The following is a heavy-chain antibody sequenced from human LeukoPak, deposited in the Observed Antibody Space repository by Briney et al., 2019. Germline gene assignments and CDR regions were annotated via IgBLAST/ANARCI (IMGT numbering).Heavy chain of an antibody. J-gene: IGHJ4*02. Sequence: PSETLSLTCAVYGGSFSGYYWSWIRQPPGKGLEWIGEINHGGSTNYNPSLKSRVTISVDTSKNQFSLKLSSVTAADTAVYYCARPPHYWGQGTLVTVSS. CDR2: INHGGST. V-gene: IGHV4-34*01. CDR1: GGSFSGYY. CDR3: ARPPHY.